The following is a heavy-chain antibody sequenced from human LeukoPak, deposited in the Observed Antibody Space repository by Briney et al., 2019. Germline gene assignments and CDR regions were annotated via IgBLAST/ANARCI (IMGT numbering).Heavy chain of an antibody. CDR1: GFTFSSYS. J-gene: IGHJ4*02. CDR3: ARAGAFGGVAGTFDY. CDR2: ISSSSSYI. V-gene: IGHV3-21*01. D-gene: IGHD3-16*01. Sequence: GGSLRLSCAASGFTFSSYSMNWVRQAPGKGLEWVSSISSSSSYIYYADSVKGRFTISRDNAKNSLYLQMNSLRAEDTAVYYCARAGAFGGVAGTFDYWGQGTLVTVSS.